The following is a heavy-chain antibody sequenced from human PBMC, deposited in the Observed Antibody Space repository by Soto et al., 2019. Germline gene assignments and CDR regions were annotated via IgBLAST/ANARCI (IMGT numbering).Heavy chain of an antibody. D-gene: IGHD6-19*01. Sequence: SETLSLTCGVSGDSIRGSTSYWGWIRQPPGQGLQWIGSTYHSGSTYYNSSLKSRVTISVDTSKNQFSLKLRSVTAADTAVYYCVKPYTSGWHYVKHWGRGTLVTV. CDR3: VKPYTSGWHYVKH. J-gene: IGHJ1*01. CDR2: TYHSGST. V-gene: IGHV4-39*01. CDR1: GDSIRGSTSY.